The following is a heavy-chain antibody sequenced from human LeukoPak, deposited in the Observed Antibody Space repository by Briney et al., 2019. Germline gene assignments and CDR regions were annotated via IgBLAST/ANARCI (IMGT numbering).Heavy chain of an antibody. D-gene: IGHD1-26*01. V-gene: IGHV3-9*01. Sequence: GGSLRLSCAASGFTFDDYAMHWVRQAPGKGLEWVSGISCNSGSIGYADSVKGRFTISRDNAKNSLYLQMNSLRAEDTALYYCAKDKASGTYFDYWGQGTLVTVSS. CDR1: GFTFDDYA. CDR2: ISCNSGSI. CDR3: AKDKASGTYFDY. J-gene: IGHJ4*02.